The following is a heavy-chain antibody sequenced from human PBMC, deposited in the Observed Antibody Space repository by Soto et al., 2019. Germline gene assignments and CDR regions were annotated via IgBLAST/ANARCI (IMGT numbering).Heavy chain of an antibody. J-gene: IGHJ4*02. CDR1: GGSISSSSYY. V-gene: IGHV4-39*01. CDR2: IYYSGST. Sequence: SLTCTVSGGSISSSSYYWGWIRQPPGKGLEWIGSIYYSGSTYYNPSLKSRVTISVDTSKNQFSLKLSSVTAADTAVYYCARHGYYDSSGYYFDYWGQGTLVTVSS. CDR3: ARHGYYDSSGYYFDY. D-gene: IGHD3-22*01.